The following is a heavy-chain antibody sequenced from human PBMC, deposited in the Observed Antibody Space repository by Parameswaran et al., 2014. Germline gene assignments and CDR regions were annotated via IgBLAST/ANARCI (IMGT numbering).Heavy chain of an antibody. D-gene: IGHD6-13*01. CDR1: GGSISSGGYS. CDR2: IYHSGST. J-gene: IGHJ5*02. Sequence: LRLPCAVSGGSISSGGYSWSWIRQPPGKGLEWIGYIYHSGSTYYNPSLKSRVTISVDRSKNQFSLKLSSVTAADTAVYYCARCIAAAGTPHNWFDPWGQGTLVTVSS. CDR3: ARCIAAAGTPHNWFDP. V-gene: IGHV4-30-2*01.